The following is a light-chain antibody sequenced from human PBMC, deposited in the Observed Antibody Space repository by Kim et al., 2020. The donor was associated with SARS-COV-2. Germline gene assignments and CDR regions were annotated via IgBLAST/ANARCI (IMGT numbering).Light chain of an antibody. V-gene: IGLV2-14*04. CDR3: TSYTSSSTKV. CDR1: SSDVGGYNY. Sequence: GQSFTISCTGTSSDVGGYNYVSWYQQHPGKAPKLMIYDISKRPSGVSNRFSGSKSGNTASLTISGLQPEDEADYYCTSYTSSSTKVFGGGTQLTVL. J-gene: IGLJ3*02. CDR2: DIS.